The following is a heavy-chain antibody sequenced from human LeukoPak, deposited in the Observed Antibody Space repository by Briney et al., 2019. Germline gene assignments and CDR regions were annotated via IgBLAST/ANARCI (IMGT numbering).Heavy chain of an antibody. J-gene: IGHJ3*02. CDR1: GGTFSSYA. Sequence: SVKVSCKASGGTFSSYAISWVRQAPGQGLEWMGGIIPIFGTANYAQKFQGRVTITADESTSTAYMELSSLRSEDTAVYYCASAYSSSSEGQDAFDIWGQGTMVTVSS. V-gene: IGHV1-69*13. CDR3: ASAYSSSSEGQDAFDI. CDR2: IIPIFGTA. D-gene: IGHD6-6*01.